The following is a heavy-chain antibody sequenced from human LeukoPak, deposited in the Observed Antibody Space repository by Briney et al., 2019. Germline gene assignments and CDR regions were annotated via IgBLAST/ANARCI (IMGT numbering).Heavy chain of an antibody. D-gene: IGHD3-16*02. CDR1: GYSLTSHY. J-gene: IGHJ5*02. V-gene: IGHV1-46*01. CDR3: ARDNSVGDIAWWFDP. Sequence: GASVKVSCKASGYSLTSHYMHWVRQAPGQGLEWMGLINPSGSSTLYAQKFQGRVTMTRDMSTTTDYMELSSLRSEDTAVYHCARDNSVGDIAWWFDPWGQGTLVTVSS. CDR2: INPSGSST.